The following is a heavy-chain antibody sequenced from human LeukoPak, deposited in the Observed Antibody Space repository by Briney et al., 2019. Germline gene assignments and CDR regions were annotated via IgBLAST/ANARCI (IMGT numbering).Heavy chain of an antibody. J-gene: IGHJ4*02. CDR3: AKGRVAVAGIFDY. D-gene: IGHD6-19*01. CDR1: GFTFSSYN. Sequence: GGSLRLSCAGSGFTFSSYNMNWVRQAPGKGLEWVSYISSSSSTKYYADSVKGRFTISRDNSKNTLYLQMNSLRAEDTAVYYCAKGRVAVAGIFDYWGQGTLVTVSS. CDR2: ISSSSSTK. V-gene: IGHV3-48*01.